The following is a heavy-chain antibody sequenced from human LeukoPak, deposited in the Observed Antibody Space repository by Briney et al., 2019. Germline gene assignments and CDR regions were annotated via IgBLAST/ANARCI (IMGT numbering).Heavy chain of an antibody. D-gene: IGHD3-9*01. CDR3: ARRNILTGYYVGHDTLRNSNYYYYYMDV. J-gene: IGHJ6*03. CDR2: INPNSGGT. Sequence: ASVKVSCKASGHTFTCYYMHWVRQAPGQGLEWMGWINPNSGGTNYAQKFQGRVTMTRDTSISTAYMELSRLRSDDTAVYYCARRNILTGYYVGHDTLRNSNYYYYYMDVWGKGTTVTVSS. V-gene: IGHV1-2*02. CDR1: GHTFTCYY.